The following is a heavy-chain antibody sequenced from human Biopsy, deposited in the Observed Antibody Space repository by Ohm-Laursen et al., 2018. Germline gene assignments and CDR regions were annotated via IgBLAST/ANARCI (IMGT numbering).Heavy chain of an antibody. CDR3: ATGPKRLTGTSYFES. CDR2: LYTSGDT. V-gene: IGHV4-4*07. CDR1: GGLNSNYY. Sequence: SDTLSLTCSVSGGLNSNYYWSWVRQSAGKGLEGIGRLYTSGDTNYNPSLKSRVSVSEDTSRRQFSLRLTSGTAADTAVYYCATGPKRLTGTSYFESWGRGILVTVSS. J-gene: IGHJ4*02. D-gene: IGHD1-7*01.